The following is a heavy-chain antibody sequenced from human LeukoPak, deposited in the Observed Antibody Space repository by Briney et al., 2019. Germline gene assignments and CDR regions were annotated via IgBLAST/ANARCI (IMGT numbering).Heavy chain of an antibody. CDR3: AAADYYDSSGYYPYAFHI. V-gene: IGHV1-58*02. CDR1: GFTFTRSA. Sequence: GASVKVSCKASGFTFTRSAMQWVRQARGQRLEWIGWIVVGSGNTNYAQTFQERVTITRDMSTSTAYMELSSLRSEDMAVYYCAAADYYDSSGYYPYAFHIWGQGTMVTVSS. J-gene: IGHJ3*02. D-gene: IGHD3-22*01. CDR2: IVVGSGNT.